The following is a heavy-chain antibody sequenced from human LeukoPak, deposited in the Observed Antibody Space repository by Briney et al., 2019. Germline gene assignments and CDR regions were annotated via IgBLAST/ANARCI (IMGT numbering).Heavy chain of an antibody. V-gene: IGHV3-7*01. CDR3: ARGSRYEYFDY. D-gene: IGHD5-12*01. CDR2: IKQDGSEK. Sequence: GGSLRLSCAASGFTFSSYWMSWVRQAPGKGLEWVANIKQDGSEKYYVDSVKGRFTISRDNAKNTLYLQMNSLRAEDTTVYYCARGSRYEYFDYWGQGTLVTVSS. CDR1: GFTFSSYW. J-gene: IGHJ4*02.